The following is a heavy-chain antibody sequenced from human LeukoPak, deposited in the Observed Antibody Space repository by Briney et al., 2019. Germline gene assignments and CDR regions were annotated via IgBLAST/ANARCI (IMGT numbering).Heavy chain of an antibody. D-gene: IGHD5-18*01. CDR3: ARHNNYAYADY. V-gene: IGHV5-10-1*01. J-gene: IGHJ4*02. CDR2: IDPSDSYI. Sequence: MTGESLQISCKGSGSNFTSYWINWVRQLPGKGVEWMGRIDPSDSYINYSPSFQGHVTISAGKSISTAYLQWSSLKASDTAIYYCARHNNYAYADYWGQGTLVTVSS. CDR1: GSNFTSYW.